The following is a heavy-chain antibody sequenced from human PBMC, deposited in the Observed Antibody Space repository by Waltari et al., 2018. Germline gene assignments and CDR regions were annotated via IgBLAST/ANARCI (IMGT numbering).Heavy chain of an antibody. CDR2: ISSDGNFK. CDR1: GFTFRTYG. V-gene: IGHV3-30*18. CDR3: AKEKRNVGVDY. Sequence: QVQLVESGGVVVQPGKSLRISCEASGFTFRTYGFHWVRQAPGKALDWVAVISSDGNFKYHADSVKGRFTISRDNSRNTLYLQMDSLTIEDTGVYFCAKEKRNVGVDYWGQGILVTVSS. J-gene: IGHJ4*02. D-gene: IGHD3-10*02.